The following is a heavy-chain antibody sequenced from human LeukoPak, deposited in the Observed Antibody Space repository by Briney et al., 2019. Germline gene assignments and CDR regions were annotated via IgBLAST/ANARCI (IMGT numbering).Heavy chain of an antibody. J-gene: IGHJ6*03. Sequence: ASVKVSCKASGYTFTSYDINWVRQAPGQGLEWMGWMNPNSGNTGYTQKFQGRVTMTRNTSINTAYMELSSLRSDDTAVYYCARGFTASVSLSIAAAGLYYSYYMDVWGKGTTVTVSS. CDR2: MNPNSGNT. CDR1: GYTFTSYD. D-gene: IGHD6-13*01. V-gene: IGHV1-8*01. CDR3: ARGFTASVSLSIAAAGLYYSYYMDV.